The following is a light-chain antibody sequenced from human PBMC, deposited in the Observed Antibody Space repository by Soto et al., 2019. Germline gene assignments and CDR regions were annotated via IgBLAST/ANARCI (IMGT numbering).Light chain of an antibody. J-gene: IGKJ1*01. CDR2: GTS. CDR1: QSVSSNS. Sequence: EVVLTQSPGTLSLSPGESATLSCRASQSVSSNSLAWYRRNPGQPPSLRIYGTSTRATDIPRRFSGSGSGTDFNLTITRLQADDFAVYFCQQYCGSPLTFGRGTKVEVK. V-gene: IGKV3-20*01. CDR3: QQYCGSPLT.